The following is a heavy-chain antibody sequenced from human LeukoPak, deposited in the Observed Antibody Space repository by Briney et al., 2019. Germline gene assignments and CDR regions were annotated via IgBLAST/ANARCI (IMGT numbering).Heavy chain of an antibody. V-gene: IGHV4-39*01. D-gene: IGHD3-22*01. Sequence: SETLSLTCSVSGDSVSRSDSYWDWIRQPPGKGLEWIGTIYYSGRTYYSPSLKSRVTMSVDPSNNQFSLNMRSVTAADTALYYCARRRYYDGSGYLEWGQGTLLSVSS. CDR3: ARRRYYDGSGYLE. J-gene: IGHJ1*01. CDR1: GDSVSRSDSY. CDR2: IYYSGRT.